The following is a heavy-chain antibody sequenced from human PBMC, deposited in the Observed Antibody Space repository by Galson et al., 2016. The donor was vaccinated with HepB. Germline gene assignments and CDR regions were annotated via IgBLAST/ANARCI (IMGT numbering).Heavy chain of an antibody. Sequence: SLRLSCAASRFTLSSYWMHWVRQAPGKGLVWVSRINGDGSYTSYADSVKGRFTISRDNAKNTLYLQMNSLRAEDTALYYCARGTVDKPGKDVWGQGTTVTVSS. V-gene: IGHV3-74*01. D-gene: IGHD1-1*01. CDR1: RFTLSSYW. J-gene: IGHJ6*02. CDR2: INGDGSYT. CDR3: ARGTVDKPGKDV.